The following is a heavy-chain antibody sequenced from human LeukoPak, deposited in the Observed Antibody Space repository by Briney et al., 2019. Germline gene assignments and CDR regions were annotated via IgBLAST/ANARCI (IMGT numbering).Heavy chain of an antibody. CDR1: GGTFSSYA. CDR2: IIPILGIA. CDR3: ASSPYSSSWDLQDLYYYYGMDV. D-gene: IGHD6-13*01. V-gene: IGHV1-69*04. Sequence: PVASVKVSCKASGGTFSSYAISWVRQAPGQGLEWMGRIIPILGIANYAQKFQGRVTITADKSTSTAYMELSSLRSEDTAVYYCASSPYSSSWDLQDLYYYYGMDVWGQGTTVTVSS. J-gene: IGHJ6*02.